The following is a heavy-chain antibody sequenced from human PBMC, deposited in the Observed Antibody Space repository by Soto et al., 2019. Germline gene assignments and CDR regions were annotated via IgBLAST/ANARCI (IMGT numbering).Heavy chain of an antibody. CDR2: ISGNGGST. CDR1: GFTFSNYA. V-gene: IGHV3-23*01. D-gene: IGHD2-2*01. CDR3: AKRPASIITFDY. Sequence: EVQLLDSGGGLVQPGGSLRLSCAASGFTFSNYAMSWVRQAPGKGLEWVSTISGNGGSTYYADSVKGRFTISRDNSKKMLFLQITSLRDDDSAVYYCAKRPASIITFDYWGQGTPVTVSS. J-gene: IGHJ4*02.